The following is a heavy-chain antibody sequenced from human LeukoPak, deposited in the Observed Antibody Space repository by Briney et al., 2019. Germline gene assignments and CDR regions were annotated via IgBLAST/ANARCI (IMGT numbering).Heavy chain of an antibody. V-gene: IGHV3-7*01. CDR1: GFTFTNYW. D-gene: IGHD6-6*01. CDR2: IYLDGSRA. J-gene: IGHJ4*02. Sequence: GGSLRLSCAVSGFTFTNYWMSWARQSPGKGLEWVANIYLDGSRAYYVDSVKGRFTISRDNAKNSLYLQMNSLRAEDTAVYYCARLKRVAARPVDYWGQGTLVTVSS. CDR3: ARLKRVAARPVDY.